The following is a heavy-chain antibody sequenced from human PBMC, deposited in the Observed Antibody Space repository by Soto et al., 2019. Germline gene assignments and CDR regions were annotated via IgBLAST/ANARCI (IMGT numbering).Heavy chain of an antibody. CDR3: ASQDYSSSTDASFLVNGYFDL. Sequence: QMQLQESGPGLVKPSGTLSLTCGVSGGSISSSKWWTWVRQPPGKGPEWIGEIYHSGNTNYNPSLTSRVTISLDKSKNQFYLTLTSVTAADTAVYYCASQDYSSSTDASFLVNGYFDLWGRGILVTVSS. V-gene: IGHV4-4*02. CDR2: IYHSGNT. CDR1: GGSISSSKW. J-gene: IGHJ2*01. D-gene: IGHD6-6*01.